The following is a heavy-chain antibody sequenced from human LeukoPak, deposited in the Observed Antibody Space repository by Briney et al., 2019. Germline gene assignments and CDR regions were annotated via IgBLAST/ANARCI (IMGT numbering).Heavy chain of an antibody. Sequence: PGGSLRLSCAASGFTFSNAWMNWVRQAPGKGLEWVGRIKSKTDGGTTDYAAPVKGRFTISRDDSKNTLYLQMNSLKTEDTAVYYCTTNRWLLPNYFDYWGQGTLVTVSS. CDR3: TTNRWLLPNYFDY. V-gene: IGHV3-15*07. J-gene: IGHJ4*02. CDR2: IKSKTDGGTT. CDR1: GFTFSNAW. D-gene: IGHD3-22*01.